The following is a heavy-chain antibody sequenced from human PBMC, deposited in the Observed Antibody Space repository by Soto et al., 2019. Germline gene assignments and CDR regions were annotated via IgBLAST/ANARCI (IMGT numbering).Heavy chain of an antibody. V-gene: IGHV3-33*01. D-gene: IGHD3-16*01. CDR3: AGEPKGGAYDMDV. Sequence: QVQLVESGGGVVQPGTSLRLSCAASRLTFSAHDMHWVRQAPGKGLEWVALIWSDGSRGFYADSVKGRFTFSRDNFKNTLYLQMNSLGAEDTAVYYCAGEPKGGAYDMDVWGQGTTVTVSS. CDR1: RLTFSAHD. J-gene: IGHJ6*02. CDR2: IWSDGSRG.